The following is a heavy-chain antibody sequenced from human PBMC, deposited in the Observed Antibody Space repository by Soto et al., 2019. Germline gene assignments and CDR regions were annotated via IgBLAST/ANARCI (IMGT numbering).Heavy chain of an antibody. J-gene: IGHJ5*02. D-gene: IGHD2-15*01. V-gene: IGHV1-24*01. CDR1: GHKVTELS. Sequence: ASVKVSCKVSGHKVTELSIYWMRQSPGTGLEGMGGFDAKDGLPVYAQNFEGRVTMTEDASTDTAYLEVENLRSEDTAVYFCATVVGLGRYYFDAWGQGSLVTVSS. CDR3: ATVVGLGRYYFDA. CDR2: FDAKDGLP.